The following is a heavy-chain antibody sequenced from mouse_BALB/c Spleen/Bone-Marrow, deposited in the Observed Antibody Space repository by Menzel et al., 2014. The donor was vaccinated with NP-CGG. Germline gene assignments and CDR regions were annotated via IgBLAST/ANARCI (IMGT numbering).Heavy chain of an antibody. V-gene: IGHV4-1*02. Sequence: EVHXVXSXGGLVPPEGSLKLSXAASGFDFSRLWMSWXRQAPGKGLEWIGEINPASSPINYTPSLKDKFIISRDNAKNTLYLQMSKVRSEYTALYYCARLNYYGHLFVWDAGTTVTVSS. CDR2: INPASSPI. D-gene: IGHD1-1*01. CDR3: ARLNYYGHLFV. J-gene: IGHJ1*01. CDR1: GFDFSRLW.